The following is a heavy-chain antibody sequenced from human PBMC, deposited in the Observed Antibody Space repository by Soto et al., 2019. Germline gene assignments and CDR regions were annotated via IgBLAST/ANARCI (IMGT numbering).Heavy chain of an antibody. D-gene: IGHD3-10*01. J-gene: IGHJ4*02. CDR3: AKRRISYYGSGSYGGFDY. CDR2: IYWDDDK. Sequence: QITLKESGPTLVKPTQTLTLTCTFSGFSLSTSGVGVGWIRQPPGKALEWLALIYWDDDKRYSPSLKSRLTITKDTYKNQVVLTMTNRDPVDTATYYCAKRRISYYGSGSYGGFDYWGQGTLVTVSS. V-gene: IGHV2-5*02. CDR1: GFSLSTSGVG.